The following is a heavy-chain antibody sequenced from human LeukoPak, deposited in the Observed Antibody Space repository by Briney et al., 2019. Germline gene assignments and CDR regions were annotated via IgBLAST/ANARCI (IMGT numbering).Heavy chain of an antibody. V-gene: IGHV3-23*01. D-gene: IGHD6-19*01. CDR1: GFTFSSYA. Sequence: EAGGSLRLPCAASGFTFSSYAMSWVRQAPGKGLEWVSAISGSGGSTYYADSVKGRFTISRDNSKNTLYLQMNSLRAEDTAVYYCAKPIAVAGPPDGMDVWGQGTTVTVSS. CDR2: ISGSGGST. J-gene: IGHJ6*02. CDR3: AKPIAVAGPPDGMDV.